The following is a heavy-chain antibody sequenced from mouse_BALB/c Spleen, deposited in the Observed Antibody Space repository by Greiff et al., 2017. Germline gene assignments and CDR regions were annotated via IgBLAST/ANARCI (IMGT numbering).Heavy chain of an antibody. CDR3: ARRGITKAMDY. CDR2: ISNGGGST. D-gene: IGHD2-4*01. CDR1: GFTFSSYT. J-gene: IGHJ4*01. V-gene: IGHV5-12-2*01. Sequence: EVKLMESGGGLVQPGGSLKLSCAASGFTFSSYTMSWVRQTPEKRLEWVAYISNGGGSTYYPDTVKGRFTISRDNAKNTLYLQMSSLKSEDTAMYYCARRGITKAMDYWGQGTSVTVSS.